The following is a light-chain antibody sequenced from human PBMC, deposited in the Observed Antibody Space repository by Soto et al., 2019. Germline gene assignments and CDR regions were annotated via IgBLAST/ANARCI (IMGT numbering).Light chain of an antibody. CDR1: QSISSW. Sequence: DIQMTQSPSTLSASVGERVTLTCRASQSISSWLAWYQQKPGKAPKLLIYKASSLESGVPSRFSGSGSGTEFTLTISSLQPDDFATYYCQQYNSYSLTFGQGTRLEIK. V-gene: IGKV1-5*03. CDR2: KAS. J-gene: IGKJ5*01. CDR3: QQYNSYSLT.